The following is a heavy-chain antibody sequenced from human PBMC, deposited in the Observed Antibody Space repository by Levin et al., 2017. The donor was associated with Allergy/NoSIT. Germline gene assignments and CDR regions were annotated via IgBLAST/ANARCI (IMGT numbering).Heavy chain of an antibody. CDR1: GGSISSGDYY. CDR2: IYYSGST. V-gene: IGHV4-30-4*01. CDR3: AREEDRGSGRYFDY. Sequence: LRLSCTVSGGSISSGDYYWSWIRQPPGKGLEWIGYIYYSGSTYYNPSLKSRVTISVDTSKNQFSLKLSSVTAADTAVYYCAREEDRGSGRYFDYWGQGTLVTVSS. D-gene: IGHD3-10*01. J-gene: IGHJ4*02.